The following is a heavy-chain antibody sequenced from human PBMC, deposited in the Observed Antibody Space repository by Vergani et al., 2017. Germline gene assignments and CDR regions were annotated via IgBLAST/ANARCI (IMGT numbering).Heavy chain of an antibody. CDR1: GGSISSGSYY. V-gene: IGHV4-61*02. CDR3: ARENNWNDATAYYYMDV. Sequence: QVQLQESGPGLVKPSQTLSLTCTVSGGSISSGSYYWSWIRQPAGKGLEWIGRIYTSGSTNYNPSLKSRVTISVDTSKNQFSLKLSPATAADTAVYYCARENNWNDATAYYYMDVWGKGTTVTVSS. CDR2: IYTSGST. D-gene: IGHD1-20*01. J-gene: IGHJ6*03.